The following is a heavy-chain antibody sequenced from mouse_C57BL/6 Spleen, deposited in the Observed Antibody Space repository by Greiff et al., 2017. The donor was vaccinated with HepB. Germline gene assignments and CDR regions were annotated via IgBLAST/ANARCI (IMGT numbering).Heavy chain of an antibody. CDR2: IRNKANNHAT. J-gene: IGHJ4*01. V-gene: IGHV6-6*01. Sequence: EVKLVESGGGLVQPGGSMKLSCAASGFTFSDAWMDWVRQSPEKGLEWVADIRNKANNHATYYAESVKGRFTISRDDSKSSVYLQMNSLRAEDTGIYYCTRRLSYAVDYWGQGTSVTVSS. D-gene: IGHD1-2*01. CDR1: GFTFSDAW. CDR3: TRRLSYAVDY.